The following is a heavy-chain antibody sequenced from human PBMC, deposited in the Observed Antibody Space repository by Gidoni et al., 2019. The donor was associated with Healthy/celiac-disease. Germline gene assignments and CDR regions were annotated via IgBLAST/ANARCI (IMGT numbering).Heavy chain of an antibody. V-gene: IGHV1-18*01. D-gene: IGHD2-15*01. Sequence: QVQLVQSGAEAMKPGSSVKVSCKASGSTFTSYGISWVRPAPGQGLEWMGWISAYKGNTNYAQKHKGRVTMTKETSTSTAYMELRSLRSDDTAVYYCARAPNCSGGSCYSGYFQHWGQGTRVTVSS. CDR2: ISAYKGNT. CDR3: ARAPNCSGGSCYSGYFQH. J-gene: IGHJ1*01. CDR1: GSTFTSYG.